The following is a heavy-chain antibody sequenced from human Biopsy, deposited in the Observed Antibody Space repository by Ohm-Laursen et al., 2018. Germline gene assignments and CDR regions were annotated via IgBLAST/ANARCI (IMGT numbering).Heavy chain of an antibody. CDR1: GYSFTSYG. V-gene: IGHV1-18*01. CDR2: ISPYFGNT. D-gene: IGHD2-15*01. J-gene: IGHJ4*03. Sequence: SVKVSCKASGYSFTSYGINWVRQAPGQGLEWVGWISPYFGNTNSTQKLQARVTLSTETSTDTAYMELRSLRYDDTAIYYCVREGLDCAGGTCYSGPLDLWGQGTLITVSS. CDR3: VREGLDCAGGTCYSGPLDL.